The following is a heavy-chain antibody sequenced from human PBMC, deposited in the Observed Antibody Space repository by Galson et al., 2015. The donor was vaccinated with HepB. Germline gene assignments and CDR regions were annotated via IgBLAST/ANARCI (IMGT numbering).Heavy chain of an antibody. Sequence: SVKVSCKASGYTFTSYGISWVRQAPGQGLEWMGRIIPILGIANYAQKFQGRVTITADKSTSTAYMELSSLRSEDTAVYYCARGSTSFLGYFDYWGQGTLVTVSS. D-gene: IGHD2-2*01. CDR2: IIPILGIA. CDR1: GYTFTSYG. V-gene: IGHV1-69*04. J-gene: IGHJ4*02. CDR3: ARGSTSFLGYFDY.